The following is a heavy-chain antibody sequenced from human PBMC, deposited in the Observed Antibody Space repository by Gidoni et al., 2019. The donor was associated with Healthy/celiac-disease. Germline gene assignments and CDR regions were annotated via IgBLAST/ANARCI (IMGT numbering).Heavy chain of an antibody. CDR1: GFTFSSYG. CDR2: ISYDGSNK. J-gene: IGHJ6*03. Sequence: QVQLVESGGGVVQPGRSLRLSCAASGFTFSSYGMHWVRQAPGKGLEWVAVISYDGSNKYYADSVKGRFTISRDNYKNTLYLQMNSLRAEDTAVYYCAKEDSLDDYVWGSYPGYMDVWGKGTTVTVSS. CDR3: AKEDSLDDYVWGSYPGYMDV. D-gene: IGHD3-16*02. V-gene: IGHV3-30*18.